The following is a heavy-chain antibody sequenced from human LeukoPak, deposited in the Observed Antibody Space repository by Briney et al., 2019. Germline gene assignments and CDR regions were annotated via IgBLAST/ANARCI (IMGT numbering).Heavy chain of an antibody. CDR1: GFSFSTSW. J-gene: IGHJ4*02. D-gene: IGHD1-1*01. CDR2: IRQDGGEI. Sequence: GGSLRLSCAASGFSFSTSWMTWVRQAPGKGLEWVANIRQDGGEIYYMDSVKGRFAISRDNAKNSLYLQMNSLRVEDTAVYYCVRDGDDWNDFDHWGQGTLVTVSS. CDR3: VRDGDDWNDFDH. V-gene: IGHV3-7*01.